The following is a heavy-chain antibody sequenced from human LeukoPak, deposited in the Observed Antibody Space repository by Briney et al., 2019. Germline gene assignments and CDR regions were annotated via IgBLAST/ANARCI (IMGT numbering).Heavy chain of an antibody. CDR3: ARALRGQQLVSDY. CDR1: GFTFSSYE. J-gene: IGHJ4*02. D-gene: IGHD6-13*01. CDR2: ISSSGSTI. Sequence: PGGSLRLSCAASGFTFSSYEMNWVRQAPGKGLEWVSYISSSGSTIYYADSVKGRFTISRDNAKNSLNLQMNSLRAEDTAVYYCARALRGQQLVSDYWGQGTLVTVSS. V-gene: IGHV3-48*03.